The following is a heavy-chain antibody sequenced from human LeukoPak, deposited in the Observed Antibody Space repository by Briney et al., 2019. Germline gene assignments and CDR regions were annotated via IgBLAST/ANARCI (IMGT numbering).Heavy chain of an antibody. D-gene: IGHD3-10*01. J-gene: IGHJ4*02. CDR1: LGSLSGYY. Sequence: SETLSLTCTVYLGSLSGYYWSWIRQPPGKGLEWIGVIDHSGATNYNPSLKSRVTISVDTPKNQFSLKVTFVTAADTAVYYCARPAVRGVMGRYFDSWGQGTLVTVSS. CDR2: IDHSGAT. CDR3: ARPAVRGVMGRYFDS. V-gene: IGHV4-34*01.